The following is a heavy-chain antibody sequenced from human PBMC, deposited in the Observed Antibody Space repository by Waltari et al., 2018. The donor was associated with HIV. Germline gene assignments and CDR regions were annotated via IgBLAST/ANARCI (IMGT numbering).Heavy chain of an antibody. CDR3: AKDEGMYSGNFPFDS. J-gene: IGHJ4*02. CDR2: IWYDGSNT. V-gene: IGHV3-30*18. CDR1: GCIFKTHG. Sequence: QVHLMESGGGVVQPGRSLIVSCVASGCIFKTHGMHWVRQAPGKGLEWVASIWYDGSNTYYPESVRGRFSVSRDNSKNTLFLQMNSLRLEDTAKYYCAKDEGMYSGNFPFDSWGQGTLVTVSS. D-gene: IGHD1-26*01.